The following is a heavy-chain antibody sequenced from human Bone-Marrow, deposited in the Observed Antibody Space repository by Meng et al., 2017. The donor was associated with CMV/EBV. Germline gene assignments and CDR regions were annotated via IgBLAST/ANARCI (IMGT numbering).Heavy chain of an antibody. CDR1: GGSISSSSYY. CDR2: IYYSGST. Sequence: SGTLSLTCTVSGGSISSSSYYWGWIRQPPGKGLEWIGSIYYSGSTYYNPSFKSRVTISVDTSKNQFTLKLSSVTAADTAVYYCARHALGIVTLGWFDPWGQGTLVTVSS. V-gene: IGHV4-39*01. J-gene: IGHJ5*02. CDR3: ARHALGIVTLGWFDP. D-gene: IGHD3-22*01.